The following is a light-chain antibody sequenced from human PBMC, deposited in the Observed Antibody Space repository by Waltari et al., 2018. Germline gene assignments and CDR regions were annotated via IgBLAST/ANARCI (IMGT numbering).Light chain of an antibody. CDR1: RSLAHSDVNTY. Sequence: DVVVTQSPLSLPVTLGQPASVSCRSSRSLAHSDVNTYLSWFHQRPGQSPRRLIYKVSNRDSGVPDRFSGSGSGTDFTLKINRVEAEDVGLYYCLHATFWPWTFGQGTKVEI. CDR3: LHATFWPWT. J-gene: IGKJ1*01. V-gene: IGKV2-30*02. CDR2: KVS.